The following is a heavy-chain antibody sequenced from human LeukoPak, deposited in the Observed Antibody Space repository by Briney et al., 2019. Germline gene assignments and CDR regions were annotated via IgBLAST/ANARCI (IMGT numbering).Heavy chain of an antibody. J-gene: IGHJ4*02. V-gene: IGHV4-59*01. CDR3: ARATEFGGYYFDY. CDR2: IYYSGST. Sequence: SETLSLTCAVSGGSMSSYYWTWIRQPPGKGLEWIGYIYYSGSTNYNPSLKSRVTISVDTSKNQFSLKLRSVTAAGTAVYYCARATEFGGYYFDYWGQGTLVTVSS. CDR1: GGSMSSYY. D-gene: IGHD3-10*01.